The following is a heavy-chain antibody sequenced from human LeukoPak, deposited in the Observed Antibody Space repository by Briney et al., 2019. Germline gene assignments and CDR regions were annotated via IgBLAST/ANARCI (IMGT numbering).Heavy chain of an antibody. D-gene: IGHD3-9*01. CDR1: GFNFIDYT. CDR2: ITSTGRYI. Sequence: GGSLRLSCAASGFNFIDYTMNWVRQAPGKGLEWVSSITSTGRYIFYADSLKGRFTISRDNAKKSLYLQMNSLRAEDTAVYYCAKGVDILTGYYYGMDVWGQGTTVTVSS. CDR3: AKGVDILTGYYYGMDV. V-gene: IGHV3-21*04. J-gene: IGHJ6*02.